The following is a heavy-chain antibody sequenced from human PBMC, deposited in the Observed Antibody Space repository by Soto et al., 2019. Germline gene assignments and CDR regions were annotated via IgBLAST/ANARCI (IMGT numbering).Heavy chain of an antibody. CDR2: IIPVFGTS. CDR3: ARGHEFGGNSDAFDI. CDR1: GGTFRTES. Sequence: QVQLVQSGAEVKKPGSSVKVSCKASGGTFRTESINWVRQAPGRGLEWMGGIIPVFGTSAYAQKFQGRVNITADESATTAYMELSSLRSDDPAVYYCARGHEFGGNSDAFDIWGQGTMVTVSS. D-gene: IGHD2-21*01. V-gene: IGHV1-69*12. J-gene: IGHJ3*02.